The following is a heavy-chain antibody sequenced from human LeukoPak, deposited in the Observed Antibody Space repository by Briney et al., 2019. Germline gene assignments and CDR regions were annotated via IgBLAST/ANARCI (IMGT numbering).Heavy chain of an antibody. Sequence: ASVKVSCKASGYTFTGYYMHWVRQAPGQGLGWMGRINPNSGGTNYAQKFQGRVTMTRDTSISTAYMELSRLRSDDTAVYYCARVPAPARYSYDPIDYWGQGTLVTVSS. J-gene: IGHJ4*02. CDR3: ARVPAPARYSYDPIDY. D-gene: IGHD5-18*01. CDR1: GYTFTGYY. CDR2: INPNSGGT. V-gene: IGHV1-2*06.